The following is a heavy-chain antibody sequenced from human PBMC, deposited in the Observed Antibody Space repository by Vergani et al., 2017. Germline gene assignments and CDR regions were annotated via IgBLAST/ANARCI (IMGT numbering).Heavy chain of an antibody. V-gene: IGHV4-34*01. CDR1: GFTFSSYS. Sequence: VQLVESGGGLVKPGGSLRLSCAASGFTFSSYSMNWVRQAPGKGLEWIGEINHSGSTNYNPSLKSRVTISVDTSKNQFSLKLSSVTAADTAVYYCARAAARPTYYYYYMDVWGKGTTVTVSS. CDR2: INHSGST. J-gene: IGHJ6*03. D-gene: IGHD6-6*01. CDR3: ARAAARPTYYYYYMDV.